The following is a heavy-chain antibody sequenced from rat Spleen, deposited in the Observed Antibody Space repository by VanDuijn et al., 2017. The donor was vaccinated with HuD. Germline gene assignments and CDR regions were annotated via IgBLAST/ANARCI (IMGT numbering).Heavy chain of an antibody. D-gene: IGHD1-9*01. CDR1: GFTFSDYD. J-gene: IGHJ2*01. CDR2: ITYDGSSI. V-gene: IGHV5-29*01. CDR3: ARRHYGYTDYFDY. Sequence: EVQLVESGGGLVQPGRSLKLSCAASGFTFSDYDMAWVRQAPTKGLEWVASITYDGSSIYYRDSVRGRFTISSDNTKTTLYLQMDSLRSEDTATYYCARRHYGYTDYFDYWGQGVMVTVSS.